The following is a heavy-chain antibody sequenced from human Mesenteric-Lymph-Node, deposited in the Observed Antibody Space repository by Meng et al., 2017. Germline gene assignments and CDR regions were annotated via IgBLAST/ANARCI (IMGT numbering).Heavy chain of an antibody. V-gene: IGHV4-4*02. CDR1: GGSITNNKW. CDR2: ISQTGNT. Sequence: SETLSLTCAVSGGSITNNKWWSWVRQPPGKGLEWIGQISQTGNTKYNPSLKSRVTMSLDKSKNHFSLMLTSVTAADTAIYYCATDVIWGQGTMVTVSS. CDR3: ATDVI. J-gene: IGHJ3*02.